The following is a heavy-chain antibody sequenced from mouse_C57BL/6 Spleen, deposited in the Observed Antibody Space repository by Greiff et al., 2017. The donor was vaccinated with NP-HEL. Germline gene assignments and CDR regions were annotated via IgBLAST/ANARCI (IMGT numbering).Heavy chain of an antibody. CDR2: FHPYNDDT. J-gene: IGHJ3*01. D-gene: IGHD1-1*01. CDR1: GYTFTTYP. CDR3: ARRGPYYGSSSWFAY. Sequence: LVESGAELVKPGASVKMSCKASGYTFTTYPIEWMKQNHGKSLEWIGNFHPYNDDTKYNEKFKGKATLTVEKSSSTVYLELSRLTSDDSAVYYCARRGPYYGSSSWFAYWGQGTLVTVSA. V-gene: IGHV1-47*01.